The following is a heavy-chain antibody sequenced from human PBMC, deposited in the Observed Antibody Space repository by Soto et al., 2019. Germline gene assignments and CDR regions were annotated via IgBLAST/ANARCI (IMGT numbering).Heavy chain of an antibody. V-gene: IGHV4-61*01. CDR1: GGSGGGGSYF. CDR3: AREGRMGTFDY. J-gene: IGHJ4*02. Sequence: SETLSLTCTVAGGSGGGGSYFWSWVRQPPGKGLEWIGYFYYSGSTKYNPSLKSRVTILEDTSKNQFSLKLNSVTAADTAVYYCAREGRMGTFDYWGQGALVTVSS. D-gene: IGHD1-1*01. CDR2: FYYSGST.